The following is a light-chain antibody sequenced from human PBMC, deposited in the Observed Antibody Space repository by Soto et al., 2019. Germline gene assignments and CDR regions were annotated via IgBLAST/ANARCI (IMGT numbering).Light chain of an antibody. CDR3: QQYDCSPRT. J-gene: IGKJ1*01. CDR2: AAS. V-gene: IGKV3-20*01. CDR1: LSLTSRY. Sequence: ELVLTQSPGTLSLSPGDRATLCCRASLSLTSRYLAWYQQRPGQAPRVLISAASTRAADIPDRFSGSGSGTDFTLTINRLEPEDFAVYYCQQYDCSPRTFGQATKVDIK.